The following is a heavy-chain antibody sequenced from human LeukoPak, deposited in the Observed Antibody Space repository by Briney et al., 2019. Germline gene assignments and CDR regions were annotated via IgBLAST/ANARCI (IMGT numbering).Heavy chain of an antibody. D-gene: IGHD6-25*01. CDR1: GYTFTGYY. CDR3: ARETQRGYYYYYGMDV. V-gene: IGHV1-2*02. J-gene: IGHJ6*02. Sequence: GASVKVSCKASGYTFTGYYMHWVRQAPGQGLEWMGWINPNSGGTNYAQKFQGRVTMTRDTSTSTAYMELSRLRSDDTAVYYCARETQRGYYYYYGMDVWGQGTTVTVSS. CDR2: INPNSGGT.